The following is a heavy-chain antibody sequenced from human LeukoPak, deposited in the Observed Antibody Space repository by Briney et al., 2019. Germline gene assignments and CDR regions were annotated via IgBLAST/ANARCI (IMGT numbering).Heavy chain of an antibody. CDR1: GFTFDEYA. J-gene: IGHJ3*02. CDR3: AKSLDFGVVNFLGAFDI. Sequence: GGSLRLSCAASGFTFDEYAMQWVRQAPGKGLECVSGISWNSGSKGYADSVKGRFTISRDNAKNSLYLEMNSLRAEDMALYYCAKSLDFGVVNFLGAFDIWGQGTMATASA. V-gene: IGHV3-9*03. CDR2: ISWNSGSK. D-gene: IGHD3-3*01.